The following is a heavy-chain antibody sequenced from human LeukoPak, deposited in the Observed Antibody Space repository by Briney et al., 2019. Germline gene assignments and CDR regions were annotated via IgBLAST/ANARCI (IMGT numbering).Heavy chain of an antibody. D-gene: IGHD3-10*01. CDR3: ARRKYGGAAN. V-gene: IGHV4-59*01. CDR1: GGSITNYY. CDR2: IYYTGST. Sequence: SETLSLTCTVSGGSITNYYWSWIRQPPGKGLEWIGYIYYTGSTNYNPSLKSRVTISVDTSKNQFSLKLTSVTAADTAVYFCARRKYGGAANLGQGTPVTVFS. J-gene: IGHJ4*02.